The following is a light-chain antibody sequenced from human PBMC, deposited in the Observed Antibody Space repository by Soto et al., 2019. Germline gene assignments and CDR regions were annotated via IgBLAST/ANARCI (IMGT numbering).Light chain of an antibody. CDR3: QQYNALVP. Sequence: DIQMTQSPSTLSASVGDRVTITCRASQSISSWLAWYQQKPGKAPKLLISKASRLESGVPSRFGGSGSETEFTRTISSLQPDDFATYYCQQYNALVPFGQGTKVEI. V-gene: IGKV1-5*03. CDR2: KAS. CDR1: QSISSW. J-gene: IGKJ1*01.